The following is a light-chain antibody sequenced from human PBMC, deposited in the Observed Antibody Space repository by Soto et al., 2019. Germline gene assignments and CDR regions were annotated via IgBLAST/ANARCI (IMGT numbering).Light chain of an antibody. Sequence: QSVLTQSPSASGTPGQRVTISCSGSSSNIGSNYVYWYQQLPGTAPKLLIYRNNQRPSGVPDRFSGSKSGTSASLAISGLRSEDESDYYCAAWDDSLSGRGVFGTGTKVTV. CDR1: SSNIGSNY. CDR2: RNN. CDR3: AAWDDSLSGRGV. J-gene: IGLJ1*01. V-gene: IGLV1-47*01.